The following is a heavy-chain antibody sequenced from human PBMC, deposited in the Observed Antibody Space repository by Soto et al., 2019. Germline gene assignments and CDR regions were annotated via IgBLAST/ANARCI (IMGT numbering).Heavy chain of an antibody. J-gene: IGHJ3*02. V-gene: IGHV3-30*18. D-gene: IGHD4-17*01. Sequence: RGSLRLSCAAYGFTFSSYGMHWFRQAPGKGLEWVAVISYDGSNKYYADSVKGRFTISRDNSKNTLYLQMNSLRAEDTAVYYCANQRPEYGDAFERWGKGKMVTV. CDR3: ANQRPEYGDAFER. CDR2: ISYDGSNK. CDR1: GFTFSSYG.